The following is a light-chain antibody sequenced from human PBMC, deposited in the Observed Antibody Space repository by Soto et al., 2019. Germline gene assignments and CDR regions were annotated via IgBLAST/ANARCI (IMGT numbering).Light chain of an antibody. Sequence: EIVMTQSPATLSVSPGERATLSCRASQSVSSNLAWYQQKPGQAPRLLIYGASTRATGIPARFSGSGSGTEVTLTISSRQAEDFAGDYGQQDNNGPPLYTVGQGTKLEIK. V-gene: IGKV3D-15*01. CDR1: QSVSSN. CDR2: GAS. CDR3: QQDNNGPPLYT. J-gene: IGKJ2*01.